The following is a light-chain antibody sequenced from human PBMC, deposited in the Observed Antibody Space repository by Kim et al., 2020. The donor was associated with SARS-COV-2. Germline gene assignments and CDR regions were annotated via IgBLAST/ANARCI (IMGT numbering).Light chain of an antibody. V-gene: IGLV1-40*03. CDR2: GNV. CDR1: SCNNGGGYD. Sequence: RATTCCITSSCNNGGGYDVLWYQQHPATAPTLLIYGNVNRPSGVPDRFSGSTSGASASLAITGLQAADEADYYCQSYDSSMSGVVFGGGTQLTVL. CDR3: QSYDSSMSGVV. J-gene: IGLJ2*01.